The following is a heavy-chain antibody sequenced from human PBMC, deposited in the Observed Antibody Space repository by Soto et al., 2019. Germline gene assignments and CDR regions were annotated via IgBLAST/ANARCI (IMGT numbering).Heavy chain of an antibody. CDR2: IYYSGST. V-gene: IGHV4-31*11. J-gene: IGHJ4*02. D-gene: IGHD4-4*01. CDR1: GGSMNRGSCL. CDR3: ARVLLRNYFFFDY. Sequence: SETLSLTCAVSGGSMNRGSCLWSWIRQSPGKGLEWIGYIYYSGSTYYNPSLKGRVTISVDTSKNQFSLKLSSVTAADTAVYYCARVLLRNYFFFDYWGQGTLVTVSS.